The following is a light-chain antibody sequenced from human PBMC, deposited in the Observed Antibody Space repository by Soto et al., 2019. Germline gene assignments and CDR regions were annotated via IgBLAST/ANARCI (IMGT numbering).Light chain of an antibody. J-gene: IGKJ1*01. Sequence: TVMTQSPATLSVSPGGRATLSCRASQSISDTLAWYQQKPGQAPRLLIHGASTRATGFPARFSGSGSGTDFTLTISSLQSEDFAIYYCQQYNNWPWTFGQGTKVDIK. CDR2: GAS. CDR1: QSISDT. V-gene: IGKV3-15*01. CDR3: QQYNNWPWT.